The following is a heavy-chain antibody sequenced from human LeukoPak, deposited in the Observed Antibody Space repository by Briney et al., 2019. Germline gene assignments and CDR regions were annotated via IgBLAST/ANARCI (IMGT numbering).Heavy chain of an antibody. J-gene: IGHJ3*02. D-gene: IGHD6-19*01. CDR1: GFTFSSYW. CDR2: IKQDGSDK. CDR3: ARESSDWFSDAFDI. Sequence: PGGSLRLSCAASGFTFSSYWMTWVRQAPGKGLEWVANIKQDGSDKYYMDSVRGRFTISRDNAKNSLYLQMNSLRVEDTAVYYCARESSDWFSDAFDIWGQGTVVTVSS. V-gene: IGHV3-7*01.